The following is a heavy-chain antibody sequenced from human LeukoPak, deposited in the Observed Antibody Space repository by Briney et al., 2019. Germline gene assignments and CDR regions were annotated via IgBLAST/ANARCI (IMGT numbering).Heavy chain of an antibody. J-gene: IGHJ4*02. V-gene: IGHV1-2*02. CDR1: GYAFTGYY. CDR2: INPNSGGT. Sequence: ASVKVSCKASGYAFTGYYIHWVRQAPGQGLEWMGWINPNSGGTNSAQKFQGRVTLTRDTSISTAYLELSSLRSDDTAVYYCAGDLGSGWIIVDYWGQGTLVTVSS. D-gene: IGHD6-19*01. CDR3: AGDLGSGWIIVDY.